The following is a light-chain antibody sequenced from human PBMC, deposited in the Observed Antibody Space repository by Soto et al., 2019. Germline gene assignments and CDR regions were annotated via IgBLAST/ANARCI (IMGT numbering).Light chain of an antibody. CDR3: QQYGRAIT. CDR2: GAS. V-gene: IGKV3-20*01. Sequence: TQAPATLSVSPGERAKLSCRASQSVSSSYSAWYQQKPGQAPRLLIYGASSRATGIPDRFSGSGSGTDFTLTISRLEPEDFAVYFCQQYGRAITFGQGTRLEI. J-gene: IGKJ5*01. CDR1: QSVSSSY.